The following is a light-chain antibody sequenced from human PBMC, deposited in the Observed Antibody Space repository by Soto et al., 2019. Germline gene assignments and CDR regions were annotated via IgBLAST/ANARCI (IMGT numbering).Light chain of an antibody. V-gene: IGKV1-5*03. CDR3: QQYNSYSWT. CDR1: QSISSW. Sequence: DIQMTQSPSTLSASVGDRVTITCRASQSISSWFAWYQQKPGKAPKLLIYKGSSLESGVPSRFSGSGSGTEFTLTISSLEPDDFATYYCQQYNSYSWTFGQGTNVEIK. J-gene: IGKJ1*01. CDR2: KGS.